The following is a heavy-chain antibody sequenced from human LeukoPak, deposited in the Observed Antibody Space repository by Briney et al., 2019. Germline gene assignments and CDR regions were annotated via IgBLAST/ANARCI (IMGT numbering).Heavy chain of an antibody. CDR1: GFTFSSYG. J-gene: IGHJ6*02. CDR2: IWYDGSNK. Sequence: GGSLRLSCAASGFTFSSYGMHWVRQAPGKGLEWVAVIWYDGSNKYYADSVKGRFTISRDNSKNTLYLQMNSLRAEDTAVNYCARGRPGAGMDVWGQGTTVTVSS. V-gene: IGHV3-33*01. CDR3: ARGRPGAGMDV. D-gene: IGHD1-1*01.